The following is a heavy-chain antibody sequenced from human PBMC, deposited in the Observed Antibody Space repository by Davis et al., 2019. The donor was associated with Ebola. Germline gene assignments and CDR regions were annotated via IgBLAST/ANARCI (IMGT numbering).Heavy chain of an antibody. J-gene: IGHJ5*02. CDR3: ARTRQICWFDP. V-gene: IGHV4-34*01. CDR2: INHSGST. Sequence: SETLSLTCAVYGGSFSGYYWSWIRQPPGKGLEWIGEINHSGSTNYNPSLKSRVTISVDTSKNQFSLKLSSVTAADTAVYYCARTRQICWFDPWGQGTLVTVSS. CDR1: GGSFSGYY.